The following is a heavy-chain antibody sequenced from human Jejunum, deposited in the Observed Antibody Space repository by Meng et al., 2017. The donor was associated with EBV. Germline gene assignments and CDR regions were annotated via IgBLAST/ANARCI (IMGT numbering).Heavy chain of an antibody. CDR1: GGSVNSGNVY. D-gene: IGHD5-12*01. Sequence: QLQEPGPGPVKPSETLSLTCTVSGGSVNSGNVYWSWIRQPPGKGLEWIGYIYYSGSTNYIPSLKNRVTISLDTSKNQFSLKLSSVTAADTAVYYCAGLRYSGYDRAFDYWGQGALVTVSS. CDR2: IYYSGST. CDR3: AGLRYSGYDRAFDY. V-gene: IGHV4-61*01. J-gene: IGHJ4*02.